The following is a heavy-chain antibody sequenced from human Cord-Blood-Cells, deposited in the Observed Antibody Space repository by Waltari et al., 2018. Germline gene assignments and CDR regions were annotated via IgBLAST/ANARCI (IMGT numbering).Heavy chain of an antibody. CDR2: IIPIFGTA. CDR3: ARQTGYRGSYPDY. V-gene: IGHV1-69*01. Sequence: VQLVLSGAEVKKPGSPVKVSCKASGGTFRSFSMCWVRQAPGQGLEWMGEIIPIFGTANYAQKYEGRVTITADESTSTAYMELSSLRSEDTAVYYCARQTGYRGSYPDYWGQGTLVTVSS. CDR1: GGTFRSFS. J-gene: IGHJ4*02. D-gene: IGHD1-26*01.